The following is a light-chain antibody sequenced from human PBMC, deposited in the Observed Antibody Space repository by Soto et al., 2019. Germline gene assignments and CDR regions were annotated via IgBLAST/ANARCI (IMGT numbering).Light chain of an antibody. J-gene: IGLJ2*01. V-gene: IGLV2-23*02. CDR1: SSDVGSYNL. Sequence: QSALTQPASVSGSTGQSITISCTGTSSDVGSYNLVSWYQQHPGKAPKLMIYEVSKRPSGVSNRFSGSKSGNTASLIISGLQAEDEADYYCCSYAGSSTYVVFGGGTKLTVL. CDR3: CSYAGSSTYVV. CDR2: EVS.